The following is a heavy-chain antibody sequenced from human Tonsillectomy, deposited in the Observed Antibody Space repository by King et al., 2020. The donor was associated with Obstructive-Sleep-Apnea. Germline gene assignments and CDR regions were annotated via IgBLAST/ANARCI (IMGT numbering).Heavy chain of an antibody. J-gene: IGHJ4*02. CDR1: GFTFDTYA. V-gene: IGHV3-23*04. D-gene: IGHD6-13*01. Sequence: VQLVQSGGGLGQPGGSLRLSCAASGFTFDTYAMSWVRQAPGKGLEWVSSISGSGGATYYADSVKGRFTISRDNSKNKLYLQMNSLRAEDTDVYYCALISWQLAFEFWGQGTLVTVSS. CDR2: ISGSGGAT. CDR3: ALISWQLAFEF.